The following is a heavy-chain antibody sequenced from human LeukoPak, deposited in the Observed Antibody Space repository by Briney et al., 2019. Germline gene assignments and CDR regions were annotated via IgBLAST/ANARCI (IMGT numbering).Heavy chain of an antibody. D-gene: IGHD2-2*01. V-gene: IGHV4-30-4*01. CDR1: GGSISSGDYY. CDR3: ATLERYCSSTSCYGGIDY. Sequence: PSETQSLTCTVSGGSISSGDYYWRWIRQPPGKGLEWIGYIYYSGSTYYNPSLKSRVTISVDTSKNQFSLKLSSVTAADTAVYYCATLERYCSSTSCYGGIDYWGQGTLVTVSS. CDR2: IYYSGST. J-gene: IGHJ4*02.